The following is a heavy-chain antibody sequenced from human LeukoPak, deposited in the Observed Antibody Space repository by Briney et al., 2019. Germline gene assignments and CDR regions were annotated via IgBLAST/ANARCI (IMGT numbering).Heavy chain of an antibody. D-gene: IGHD5-24*01. CDR1: GGTFSSYA. J-gene: IGHJ4*02. CDR3: ARTKRWLLHPFDY. Sequence: ASVKVSCKASGGTFSSYAMSWVRQAPGQRLEWMGRIIPIFGTANYAQKFQGRVTITADKSTSTAYMELSSLRSEDTAVYYCARTKRWLLHPFDYWGQGTLVTVSS. CDR2: IIPIFGTA. V-gene: IGHV1-69*06.